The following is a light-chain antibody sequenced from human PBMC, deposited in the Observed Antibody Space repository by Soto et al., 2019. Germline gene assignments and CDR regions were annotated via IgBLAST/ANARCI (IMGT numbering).Light chain of an antibody. CDR2: DAS. Sequence: IQFTQSPSSLSASVGARVTITCRASQGISSYLGWYQQKPGKAPNLLIYDASTLHSGVPSRFSGAGSGTDLTINICSLQPEDVETYYCQQVNVYPSTFGGGTKVDI. V-gene: IGKV1-9*01. J-gene: IGKJ4*01. CDR1: QGISSY. CDR3: QQVNVYPST.